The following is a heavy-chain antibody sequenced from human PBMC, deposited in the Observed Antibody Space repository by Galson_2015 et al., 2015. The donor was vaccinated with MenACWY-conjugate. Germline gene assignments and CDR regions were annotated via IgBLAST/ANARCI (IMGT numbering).Heavy chain of an antibody. D-gene: IGHD3-22*01. V-gene: IGHV3-53*01. CDR1: GLSVSSEY. CDR2: IYRDGKT. CDR3: ARESGDSSGHPSS. Sequence: SLRLSCAASGLSVSSEYMSWVRQAPGKGLEWVSIIYRDGKTFYADSVQGRFIISRDNSKNTLYLQMNSLTAEDTAVYYCARESGDSSGHPSSWGQGTLVTVS. J-gene: IGHJ5*02.